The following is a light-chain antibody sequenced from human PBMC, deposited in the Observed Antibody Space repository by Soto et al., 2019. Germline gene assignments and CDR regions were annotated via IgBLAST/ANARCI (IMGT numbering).Light chain of an antibody. J-gene: IGLJ1*01. CDR1: SSDVGSYNY. CDR2: EVN. V-gene: IGLV2-8*01. CDR3: SSYAGSSNV. Sequence: QSVLTQPASVSGSPRQSITISCTGASSDVGSYNYVSWYQQHPGKAPKLMIYEVNKRPSGVPDRFSGSKSGNTASLTVSGLQAEDEADYYCSSYAGSSNVFXTGTKVTVL.